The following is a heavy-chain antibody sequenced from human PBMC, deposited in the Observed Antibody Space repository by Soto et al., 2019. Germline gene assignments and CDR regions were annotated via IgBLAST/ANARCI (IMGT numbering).Heavy chain of an antibody. CDR2: IYHSGST. J-gene: IGHJ4*02. V-gene: IGHV4-4*02. D-gene: IGHD2-21*02. CDR3: ARRGGGVVLTATTPFDY. CDR1: SGSISTANW. Sequence: QVPLQESGPRLVRPSGTLSLTCTVSSGSISTANWWSWVRQPPGRGLEWIGEIYHSGSTNYNLSLKSRVTLSVDKSKNQFSLRLSSVTAADTAMYYCARRGGGVVLTATTPFDYWVQGTLVTVSS.